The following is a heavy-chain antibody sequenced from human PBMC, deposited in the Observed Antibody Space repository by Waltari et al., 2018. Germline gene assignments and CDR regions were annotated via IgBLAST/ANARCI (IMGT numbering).Heavy chain of an antibody. J-gene: IGHJ3*02. CDR1: GFTFSNFT. D-gene: IGHD2-21*01. CDR3: ARMWDAFDI. CDR2: IGPTSRYI. V-gene: IGHV3-21*01. Sequence: EVQLVESGGGLVKPGGSLRLSCAASGFTFSNFTMNWVRQTPGRGLEWVSSIGPTSRYIYYADSMKGRFTISRDNAKNSLSLQMDSLRAEDTAVYYCARMWDAFDIWGHGTMVTVSS.